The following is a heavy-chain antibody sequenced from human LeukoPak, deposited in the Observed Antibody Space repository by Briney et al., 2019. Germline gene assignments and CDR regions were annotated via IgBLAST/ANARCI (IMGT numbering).Heavy chain of an antibody. D-gene: IGHD3-9*01. CDR2: IYYSGST. J-gene: IGHJ4*02. V-gene: IGHV4-31*03. CDR3: ARESHYDILTGYSSGYFDY. Sequence: SQTLSLTCTVSGGSISSGGYYWSWIRQHPGKGLEWIGYIYYSGSTYYNPSLKSRVTISVDTSRNQFSLKLSSVTAADTAVYYCARESHYDILTGYSSGYFDYWGQGTLVTVSS. CDR1: GGSISSGGYY.